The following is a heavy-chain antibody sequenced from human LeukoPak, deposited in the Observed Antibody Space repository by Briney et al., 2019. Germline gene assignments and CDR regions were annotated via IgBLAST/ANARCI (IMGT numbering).Heavy chain of an antibody. J-gene: IGHJ4*02. CDR2: IRYDGSNK. CDR3: ARDAQRGSAAAAPRYFDY. CDR1: GFTFSSYG. Sequence: GGSLRLSCAASGFTFSSYGMHWVRQAPGKGLEWVAFIRYDGSNKYYADSVKGRFTISRDNTKSSLYLQMNSLRAEDTAVYFCARDAQRGSAAAAPRYFDYWGQGTLVTVSS. V-gene: IGHV3-30*02. D-gene: IGHD2-2*01.